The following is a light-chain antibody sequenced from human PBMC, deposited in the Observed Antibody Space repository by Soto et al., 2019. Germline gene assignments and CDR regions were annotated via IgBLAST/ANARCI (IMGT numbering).Light chain of an antibody. CDR2: DVS. V-gene: IGLV2-11*01. Sequence: QSALTQPRSVSGSPGQSVTISCTGTSSDVGGYNYVSWYQQHPGKAPKLMIYDVSKRPSGVPDRFSGSKSGNTASLTISGLQAEVEADYYCCSYAGSYTNVFGTGTKLTVL. J-gene: IGLJ1*01. CDR1: SSDVGGYNY. CDR3: CSYAGSYTNV.